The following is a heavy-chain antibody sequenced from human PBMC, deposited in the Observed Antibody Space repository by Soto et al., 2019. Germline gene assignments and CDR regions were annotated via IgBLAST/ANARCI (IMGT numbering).Heavy chain of an antibody. CDR1: GGSISSGGYY. J-gene: IGHJ4*02. Sequence: SETLSLTCTVSGGSISSGGYYWSWIRQHPGKGLEWIGYIYYSGSTYYNPSLKSRVTISVDTSKNQFSLKLSSVTAADTAVYYCARDVAASSFNYFDYWGQGTLVNRLL. V-gene: IGHV4-31*03. CDR2: IYYSGST. CDR3: ARDVAASSFNYFDY. D-gene: IGHD3-3*02.